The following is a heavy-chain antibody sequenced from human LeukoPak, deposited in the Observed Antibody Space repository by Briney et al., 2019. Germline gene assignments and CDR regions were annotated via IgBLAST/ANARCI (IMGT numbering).Heavy chain of an antibody. Sequence: QAGGSLRLSCVASGFSFSSYWMAWVRQAPGKGLEWVANTKYDGSHKYYVDSVKGRFTISRDNAKNSVYLQMNSLRVDDTAVYFCASSHDSSGNDWGQGTMVTVSS. CDR1: GFSFSSYW. D-gene: IGHD3-22*01. J-gene: IGHJ4*02. V-gene: IGHV3-7*01. CDR2: TKYDGSHK. CDR3: ASSHDSSGND.